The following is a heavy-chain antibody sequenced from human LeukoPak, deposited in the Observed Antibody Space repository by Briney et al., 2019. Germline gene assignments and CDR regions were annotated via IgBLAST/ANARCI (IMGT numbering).Heavy chain of an antibody. CDR1: GFTLSNYI. D-gene: IGHD5-18*01. J-gene: IGHJ5*02. Sequence: GGSLRLSCEVSGFTLSNYIMHWVRQAPGKGLEWVAIISYDGSNKNYADSVKGRFTISRDNSKNTLYLQMNSLRAEDTAVYYCTTQNWDVDRTMGEGSWGKGTLVTVS. CDR2: ISYDGSNK. V-gene: IGHV3-30*03. CDR3: TTQNWDVDRTMGEGS.